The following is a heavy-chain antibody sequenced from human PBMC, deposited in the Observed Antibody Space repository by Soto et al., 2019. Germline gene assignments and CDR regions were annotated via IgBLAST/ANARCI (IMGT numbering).Heavy chain of an antibody. Sequence: EVQLLESGGGSVQPGGSLRLSCAASGFTFSSYAMSWVRQAPGKGLEWVSGVSGSGGSTYCVDSVKGRFTISRDNSKNTLYLQMNSPRAEDTAVYYCAKDFGYNYGYDAFDIWGQGTMVTVSS. CDR1: GFTFSSYA. CDR2: VSGSGGST. CDR3: AKDFGYNYGYDAFDI. D-gene: IGHD5-18*01. V-gene: IGHV3-23*01. J-gene: IGHJ3*02.